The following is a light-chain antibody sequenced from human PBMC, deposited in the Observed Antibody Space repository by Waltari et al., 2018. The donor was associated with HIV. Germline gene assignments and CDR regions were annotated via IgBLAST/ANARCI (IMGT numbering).Light chain of an antibody. CDR3: CSYAGSSTPRV. Sequence: QSALTQPASVSGSPGQSITISCTGTSSDVGSYNLVSRYQQHPGKAPKLMIYEVSKRPSGVSNRFSGSKSGNTASLTISGLQAEDEADYYCCSYAGSSTPRVFGGGTKLTVL. CDR1: SSDVGSYNL. CDR2: EVS. V-gene: IGLV2-23*02. J-gene: IGLJ3*02.